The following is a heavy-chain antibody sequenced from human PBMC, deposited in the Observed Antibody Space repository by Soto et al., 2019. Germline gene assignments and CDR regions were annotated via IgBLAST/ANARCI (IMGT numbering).Heavy chain of an antibody. Sequence: GGSLRLSCAASGFTFSSYAMSWVRQAPGKGLEWVSAISGSGGSTYYADSVKGRFTISRDNSKNTLYLQMNSLRAEDTAVYYCATSGITGTTSLSLAGLPHWGQGTLVTVSS. J-gene: IGHJ4*02. CDR2: ISGSGGST. V-gene: IGHV3-23*01. CDR1: GFTFSSYA. CDR3: ATSGITGTTSLSLAGLPH. D-gene: IGHD1-7*01.